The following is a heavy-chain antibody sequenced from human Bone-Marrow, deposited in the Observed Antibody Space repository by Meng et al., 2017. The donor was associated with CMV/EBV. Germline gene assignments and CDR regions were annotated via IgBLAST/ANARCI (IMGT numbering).Heavy chain of an antibody. Sequence: SVKVSCKASGGTSSSYAISWVRQAPGQGLEWMGGIIPIFGTANYAQKFQGRVTITTDESTSTAYMELSSLRSEDTAVYYCARDHHCSSTSCYAFDYWGQGTLVTVSS. J-gene: IGHJ4*02. V-gene: IGHV1-69*05. CDR1: GGTSSSYA. CDR3: ARDHHCSSTSCYAFDY. CDR2: IIPIFGTA. D-gene: IGHD2-2*01.